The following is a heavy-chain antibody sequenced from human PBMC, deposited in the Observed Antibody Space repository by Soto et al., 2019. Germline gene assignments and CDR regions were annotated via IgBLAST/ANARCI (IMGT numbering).Heavy chain of an antibody. CDR1: GVDFNKYA. J-gene: IGHJ4*02. V-gene: IGHV3-23*01. CDR3: AKDSPSYTTSPFYFDS. D-gene: IGHD2-2*02. CDR2: ITSNGDST. Sequence: HPGGALRVYCADFGVDFNKYAMTWVRQAPGKGLQWVSSITSNGDSTYYADSVKGRFTTSRDNSKNTLYLQMNSLRADDTAVFYCAKDSPSYTTSPFYFDSWGQGTLVTVSS.